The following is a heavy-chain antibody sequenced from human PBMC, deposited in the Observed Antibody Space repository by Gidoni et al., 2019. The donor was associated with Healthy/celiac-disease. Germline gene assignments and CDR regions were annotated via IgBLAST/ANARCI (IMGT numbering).Heavy chain of an antibody. V-gene: IGHV4-39*01. CDR3: ARHANYGMDV. Sequence: QLQLQESGPGLVKPSATLSLTCTVSGGSIRSSSYYWGWIRQPPGKGLEWIGSIYYSGSTYYNPSLKSRVTISVDTSKNQFSLKLSSVTAADTAVYYCARHANYGMDVWGQGTTVTVSS. CDR1: GGSIRSSSYY. J-gene: IGHJ6*02. CDR2: IYYSGST.